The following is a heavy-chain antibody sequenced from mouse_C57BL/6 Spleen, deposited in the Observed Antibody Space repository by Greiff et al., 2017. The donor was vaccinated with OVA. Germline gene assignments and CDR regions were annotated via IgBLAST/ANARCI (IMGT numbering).Heavy chain of an antibody. CDR3: ARSPLGYYFDY. CDR2: IYPGDGDT. CDR1: GYAFSSYW. V-gene: IGHV1-80*01. D-gene: IGHD4-1*01. J-gene: IGHJ2*01. Sequence: VQLQQSGAELVKPGASVKISCKASGYAFSSYWMNWVKQRPGKGLEWIGQIYPGDGDTNYNGKFKGTATLTADKSSSTAYMQLSSLTSEDSAVYFCARSPLGYYFDYWGQGTTLTVAS.